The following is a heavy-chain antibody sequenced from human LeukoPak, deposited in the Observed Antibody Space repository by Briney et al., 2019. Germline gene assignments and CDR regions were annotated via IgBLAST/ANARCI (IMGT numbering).Heavy chain of an antibody. CDR3: ARDKREQLYYYYYGMDV. CDR1: GYTFTGYY. V-gene: IGHV1-2*02. D-gene: IGHD6-13*01. Sequence: ASVKVSCKASGYTFTGYYMHWVRQAPGQELEWMGWINPNSGGTNYAQKFQGRVTMTRDTSISTAYMELSRLRSDDTAVYYCARDKREQLYYYYYGMDVWGQGTTVTVSS. CDR2: INPNSGGT. J-gene: IGHJ6*02.